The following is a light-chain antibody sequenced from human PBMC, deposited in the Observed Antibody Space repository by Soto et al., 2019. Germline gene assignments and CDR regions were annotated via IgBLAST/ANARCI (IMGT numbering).Light chain of an antibody. CDR3: GSWDSSLSAYV. Sequence: QSVLTQPPSVSAAPGQEGTISCSGSSSNIGGNSVSWYQQLPGTAPKLLIYDDNKRPSGIPDRFSGSKSGTSATLGITGFQTGDEADYYCGSWDSSLSAYVFGTGTKVTVL. CDR1: SSNIGGNS. J-gene: IGLJ1*01. V-gene: IGLV1-51*01. CDR2: DDN.